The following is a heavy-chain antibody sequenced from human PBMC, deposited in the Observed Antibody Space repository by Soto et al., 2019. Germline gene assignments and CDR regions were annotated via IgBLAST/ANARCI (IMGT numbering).Heavy chain of an antibody. CDR2: IIPIFGTA. D-gene: IGHD6-19*01. CDR3: ARDIPIAVAGNIRDYYYGMDV. CDR1: GGTFSSYA. J-gene: IGHJ6*02. Sequence: SVKVSCKASGGTFSSYAISWVRQAPGQGLEWMGGIIPIFGTANYAQKFQGRVTITADESTSTAYMELSSLRSEDTAVYYCARDIPIAVAGNIRDYYYGMDVWGQGTTVTVSS. V-gene: IGHV1-69*13.